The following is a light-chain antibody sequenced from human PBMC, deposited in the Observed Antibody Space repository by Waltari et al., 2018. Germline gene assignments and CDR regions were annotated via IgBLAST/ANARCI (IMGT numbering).Light chain of an antibody. J-gene: IGLJ2*01. CDR3: SSQTLDGRVL. CDR2: DVT. Sequence: QSALTQPASVSGSPGQSITISCSGVGSAVGASDSVSWHQHHPGTAPQVLIYDVTNPPSVVSDRVSASKSANTASRTVSRLQPEDEADDYCSSQTLDGRVLFGGGTRFTVL. V-gene: IGLV2-14*03. CDR1: GSAVGASDS.